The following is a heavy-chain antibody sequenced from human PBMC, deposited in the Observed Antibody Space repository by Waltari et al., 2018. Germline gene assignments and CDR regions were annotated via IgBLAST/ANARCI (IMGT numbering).Heavy chain of an antibody. Sequence: EVQLVEPGGGLLQPGGSLRPSCPASGFIVSRTYMSCVPQAPGKGLRWVSVIYSGGSTYYADSVKGRFTISRDNTKSTLYLQMNSLRAEDTAVYYCAIGYGGNAYEAFDIWGQGTMSPSLQ. CDR1: GFIVSRTY. CDR3: AIGYGGNAYEAFDI. CDR2: IYSGGST. D-gene: IGHD4-17*01. V-gene: IGHV3-53*01. J-gene: IGHJ3*02.